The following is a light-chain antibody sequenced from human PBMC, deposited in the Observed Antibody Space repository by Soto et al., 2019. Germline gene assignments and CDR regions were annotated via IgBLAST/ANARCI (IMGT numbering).Light chain of an antibody. CDR1: SSNIGKNY. Sequence: QSVLTQPPSVSAAPGQKVTISCSGSSSNIGKNYVSWYQQLPLTAPKLLIYDNNKRPSGIPDRFSGSKSGTSATLGITGLQTGDEADYYCGTWDSSLGAFVLGTGTKVTVL. V-gene: IGLV1-51*01. J-gene: IGLJ1*01. CDR2: DNN. CDR3: GTWDSSLGAFV.